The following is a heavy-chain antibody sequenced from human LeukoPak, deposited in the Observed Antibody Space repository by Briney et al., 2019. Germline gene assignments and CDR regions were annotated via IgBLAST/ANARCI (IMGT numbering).Heavy chain of an antibody. CDR3: TTPGGDYEGYFDY. V-gene: IGHV3-15*01. D-gene: IGHD4-17*01. CDR2: IKSKTDGGTT. Sequence: GGSLRLSWAASGFTFSNAWMSWVRQAPGKGLEWVGRIKSKTDGGTTDYAAPVKGRFTISRDDSKNTLYLQMNSLKTEDTAVYYCTTPGGDYEGYFDYWGQGTLVTVSS. CDR1: GFTFSNAW. J-gene: IGHJ4*02.